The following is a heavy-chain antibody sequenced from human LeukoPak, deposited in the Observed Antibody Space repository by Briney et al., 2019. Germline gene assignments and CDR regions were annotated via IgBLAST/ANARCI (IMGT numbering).Heavy chain of an antibody. D-gene: IGHD4-17*01. J-gene: IGHJ3*02. CDR2: ISGSGGST. CDR1: GFAVSSNY. V-gene: IGHV3-23*01. Sequence: GGSLRLSCAASGFAVSSNYMSWVRQAPGKGLEWVSAISGSGGSTYYADSVKGRFTISRDNSKNTLYLQMNSLRAEDTAVYYCAKDHLGMTTDAFDIWGQGTMVTVSS. CDR3: AKDHLGMTTDAFDI.